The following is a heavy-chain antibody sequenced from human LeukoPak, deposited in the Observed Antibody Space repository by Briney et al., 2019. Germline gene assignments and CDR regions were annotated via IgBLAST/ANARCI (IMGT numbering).Heavy chain of an antibody. CDR3: AKDPARDEYIVGAIDY. J-gene: IGHJ4*02. V-gene: IGHV3-30*18. Sequence: GGSLRLSCAASGFTFSSYGMHWVRQAPGKGLEWVAVISYDGSNKYYADSVKGRFTISRDNSKNTLYLQMNSLRAEDTAVYYCAKDPARDEYIVGAIDYWGQGTLVTVSS. CDR1: GFTFSSYG. D-gene: IGHD1-26*01. CDR2: ISYDGSNK.